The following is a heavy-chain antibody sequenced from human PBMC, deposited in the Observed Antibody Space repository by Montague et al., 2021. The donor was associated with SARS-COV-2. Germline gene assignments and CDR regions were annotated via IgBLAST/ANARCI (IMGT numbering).Heavy chain of an antibody. J-gene: IGHJ6*02. Sequence: SETLSLTCTVSGGSISDYYWTWIRQPPGKGLEWIGGPYASGSTNYNPSLKSRVTMSVDTSKNQFSLKLSSVTAAETAIYYCARGYCCGSGCHYYYGMDVWGQGTTVTVSS. CDR3: ARGYCCGSGCHYYYGMDV. CDR1: GGSISDYY. D-gene: IGHD2-15*01. V-gene: IGHV4-4*07. CDR2: PYASGST.